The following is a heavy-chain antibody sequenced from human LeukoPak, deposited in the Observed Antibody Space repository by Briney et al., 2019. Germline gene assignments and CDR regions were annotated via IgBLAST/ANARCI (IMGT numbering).Heavy chain of an antibody. CDR3: ARVDLAKLRSTSCCIDY. CDR1: GFTFSSYS. J-gene: IGHJ4*02. D-gene: IGHD2-2*01. CDR2: ISSSSSYI. V-gene: IGHV3-21*01. Sequence: PGGSLRLSCAASGFTFSSYSMNWVRQAPGKGLEWVSSISSSSSYIYYADSVKGRFTISRDNAKNSLYLQMNSLRAEDTAVYYCARVDLAKLRSTSCCIDYWGQGTLVTVSS.